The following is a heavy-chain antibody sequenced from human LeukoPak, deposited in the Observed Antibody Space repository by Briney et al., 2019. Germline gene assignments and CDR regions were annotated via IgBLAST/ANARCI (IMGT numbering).Heavy chain of an antibody. CDR2: IYSCGST. D-gene: IGHD3-3*01. J-gene: IGHJ4*02. CDR3: ARTHTIFGVVTYLDG. CDR1: GFTVSSTY. Sequence: GGSLTLSCTLSGFTVSSTYMSWVRQAQGQGLEWVSVIYSCGSTYYADSVKGRFTISRDKSKNTLYLQMNSLRAEDTAVYYCARTHTIFGVVTYLDGRGKGTLVTVSS. V-gene: IGHV3-66*03.